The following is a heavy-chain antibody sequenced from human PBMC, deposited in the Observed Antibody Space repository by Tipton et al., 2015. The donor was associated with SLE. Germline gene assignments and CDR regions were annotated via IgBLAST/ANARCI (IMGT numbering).Heavy chain of an antibody. CDR1: GGSISSYNYF. J-gene: IGHJ3*02. V-gene: IGHV4-39*01. CDR2: SGST. Sequence: TLSLTCTVSGGSISSYNYFWSWVRQPPGKGLEWIGRSGSTYYNPSLKSRVSTSVDTPKNQFSLKLTSVTAADTAVYYCARHFPRHYDSRTYSEAFDIWGQGTMVTVSS. CDR3: ARHFPRHYDSRTYSEAFDI. D-gene: IGHD3-22*01.